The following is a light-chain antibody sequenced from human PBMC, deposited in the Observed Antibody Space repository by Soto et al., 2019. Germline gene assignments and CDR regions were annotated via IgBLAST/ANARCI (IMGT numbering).Light chain of an antibody. V-gene: IGKV1-5*01. CDR3: QQYDTFPLT. Sequence: DIQMTQSPPTLSASVGDRVTITCRASQRMSAWLAWNQQKPGKTPKILIYDASSLEIGVPSRFSGSVSGTDFTLTISSLQPDDFATYYCQQYDTFPLTFDQETMVEIK. CDR1: QRMSAW. J-gene: IGKJ1*01. CDR2: DAS.